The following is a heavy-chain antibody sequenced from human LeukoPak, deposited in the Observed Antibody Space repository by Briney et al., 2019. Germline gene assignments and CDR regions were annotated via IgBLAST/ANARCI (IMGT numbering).Heavy chain of an antibody. J-gene: IGHJ6*02. V-gene: IGHV4-59*08. Sequence: SETLSLTCTVSGGSISSYYWSWIRQPPGKGLEWIGYIYYSGSTNYNPSLKSRVTISVDTSKSQFSLKLSSVTAADTAVYYCAGRTEDYYYGMDVWGQGTTVTVSS. CDR2: IYYSGST. CDR3: AGRTEDYYYGMDV. CDR1: GGSISSYY.